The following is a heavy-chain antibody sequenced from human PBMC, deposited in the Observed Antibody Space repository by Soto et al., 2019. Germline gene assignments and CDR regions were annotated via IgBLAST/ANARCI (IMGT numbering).Heavy chain of an antibody. V-gene: IGHV1-18*01. CDR1: GYTFTSYG. D-gene: IGHD3-9*01. J-gene: IGHJ5*02. Sequence: ASVKVSCKASGYTFTSYGISWVRQAPGQGLEWMGWISAYNGNTNYAQKLQGRVTMTTDTSTSTAYMELRSLRSDDTAVYYCARMAYYDILTGYYISALSWFDPWGQGTLVTVSS. CDR2: ISAYNGNT. CDR3: ARMAYYDILTGYYISALSWFDP.